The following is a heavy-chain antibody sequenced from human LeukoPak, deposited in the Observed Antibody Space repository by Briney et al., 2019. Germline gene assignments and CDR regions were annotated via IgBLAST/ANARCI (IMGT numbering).Heavy chain of an antibody. CDR2: INPHSGGT. CDR1: GYTFTGYY. D-gene: IGHD3-22*01. CDR3: ARLFYDSSGYYSLGFDY. J-gene: IGHJ4*02. Sequence: ASVKVSCKASGYTFTGYYMHWVRQAPGQGLEWMGWINPHSGGTNYAQKFQGRVIMTRDTSISTAYMELSRLRSDDTAVYYCARLFYDSSGYYSLGFDYWGQGTLVTVSS. V-gene: IGHV1-2*02.